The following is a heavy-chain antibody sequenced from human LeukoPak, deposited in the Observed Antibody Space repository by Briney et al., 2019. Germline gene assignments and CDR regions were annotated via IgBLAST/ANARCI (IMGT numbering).Heavy chain of an antibody. V-gene: IGHV3-53*05. CDR3: AKDISSSSSEVFDY. CDR1: GFTVSSNY. CDR2: IYSGGST. Sequence: PGGSLRLSCAASGFTVSSNYMSWVRQAPGKGLEWVSVIYSGGSTYYADSVKGRFTISRDNSKNTLYLQMNSLRAEDTALYYCAKDISSSSSEVFDYWGQGTLVTVSP. J-gene: IGHJ4*02. D-gene: IGHD6-6*01.